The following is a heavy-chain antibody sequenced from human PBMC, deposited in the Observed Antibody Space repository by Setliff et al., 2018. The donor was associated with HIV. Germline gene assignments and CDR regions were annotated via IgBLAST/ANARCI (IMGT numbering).Heavy chain of an antibody. V-gene: IGHV4-30-4*08. CDR3: ARVLPYDSTGFLPYYFDN. Sequence: PSETLSLTCTVSGGSISSGEYYWSWIRQPPGKGLEWLGYISSSGGTDYNPSLNSRIIISIDTSKNQFSLRLSSVTAADTVVYFCARVLPYDSTGFLPYYFDNWGQGTLVTVSS. CDR2: ISSSGGT. J-gene: IGHJ4*02. D-gene: IGHD3-22*01. CDR1: GGSISSGEYY.